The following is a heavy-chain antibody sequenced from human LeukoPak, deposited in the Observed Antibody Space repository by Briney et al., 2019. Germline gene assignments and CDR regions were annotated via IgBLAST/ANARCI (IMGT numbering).Heavy chain of an antibody. CDR3: ARFFYPDAFDY. Sequence: PSQTLSLTCAVSGGSISSGGYSWSWIRQPPGKGLEWIGYIYHSGSTNYNPSLKSRVTISVDTSKNQFSLKLSSVTAADTAVYYCARFFYPDAFDYWGQGTLVTVSS. D-gene: IGHD2/OR15-2a*01. V-gene: IGHV4-30-2*01. CDR2: IYHSGST. J-gene: IGHJ4*02. CDR1: GGSISSGGYS.